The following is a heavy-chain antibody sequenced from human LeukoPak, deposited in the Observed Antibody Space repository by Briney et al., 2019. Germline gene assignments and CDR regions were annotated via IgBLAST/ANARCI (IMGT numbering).Heavy chain of an antibody. CDR2: ISSSGSTI. D-gene: IGHD4-11*01. V-gene: IGHV3-48*03. J-gene: IGHJ6*02. CDR3: ASLLGTVTTGPSYYYYGMDV. CDR1: GFTFSSYE. Sequence: GGSLRLSCAASGFTFSSYEMNWVRQAPGKGLEWVSYISSSGSTIYYVDSVKGRFTISRDNAKNSLYLQMNSLRAEDTAVYYCASLLGTVTTGPSYYYYGMDVWGQGTTVTVSS.